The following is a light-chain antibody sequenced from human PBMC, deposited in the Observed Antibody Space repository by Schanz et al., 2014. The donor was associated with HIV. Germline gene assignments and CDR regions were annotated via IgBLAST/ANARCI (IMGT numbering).Light chain of an antibody. CDR3: QQRSNWYT. CDR1: QSVTSRY. CDR2: DAS. V-gene: IGKV3D-20*02. Sequence: EIVLTQSPGTLSLSPGERATLSCRASQSVTSRYLAWYKQKHGQAPRLLIFDASIRATGIPDRFSGSGSGTDFTLTISRLEPEDFAVYYCQQRSNWYTFGQGTKLEIK. J-gene: IGKJ2*01.